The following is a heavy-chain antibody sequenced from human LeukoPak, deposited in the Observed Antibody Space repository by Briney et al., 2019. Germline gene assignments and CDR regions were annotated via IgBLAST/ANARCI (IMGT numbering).Heavy chain of an antibody. CDR2: ISGSGGST. CDR3: ARDVGRFGELLNNWFDP. Sequence: GGSLRLSCAASGFTFSSYAMSWVRQAPGKGLEWVSAISGSGGSTYYADSVKGRFTISRDNSKNTLYLQMNSLRAEDTAVYYCARDVGRFGELLNNWFDPWGQGTLVTVSS. D-gene: IGHD3-10*01. J-gene: IGHJ5*02. CDR1: GFTFSSYA. V-gene: IGHV3-23*01.